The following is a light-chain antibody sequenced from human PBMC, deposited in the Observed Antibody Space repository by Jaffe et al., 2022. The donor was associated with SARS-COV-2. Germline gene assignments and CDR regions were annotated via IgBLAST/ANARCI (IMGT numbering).Light chain of an antibody. V-gene: IGLV2-14*01. Sequence: QSGLTQPASVSGSPGQSITISCTGSSSDIGGFNYVSWYQQHPGKAPKLLIYGVTNRPSGVPDRFSGSKSGNTASLTISGLHTDDEADYYCTSYINSLTALYVFGPGTKVTVL. CDR2: GVT. J-gene: IGLJ1*01. CDR3: TSYINSLTALYV. CDR1: SSDIGGFNY.